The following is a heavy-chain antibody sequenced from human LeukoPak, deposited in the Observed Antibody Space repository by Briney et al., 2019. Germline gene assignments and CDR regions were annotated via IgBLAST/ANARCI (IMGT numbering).Heavy chain of an antibody. CDR3: ARSLVGATTYYFDY. V-gene: IGHV3-23*01. CDR1: GFTFSSYA. CDR2: ISGSGGST. D-gene: IGHD1-26*01. J-gene: IGHJ4*02. Sequence: GGSLRLSCAASGFTFSSYAMSWVRQAPGKGLEWVSAISGSGGSTYYADSVKGRFTISRDNSKNTLYLQMNSLRAEDTAIYYCARSLVGATTYYFDYWGQGTLVTVSS.